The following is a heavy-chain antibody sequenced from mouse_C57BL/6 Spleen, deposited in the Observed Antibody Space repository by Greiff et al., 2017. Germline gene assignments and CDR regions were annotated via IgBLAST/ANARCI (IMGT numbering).Heavy chain of an antibody. J-gene: IGHJ1*03. Sequence: EVTLQESGGGLVKPGGSLKLSCAASGFTFSDYGMHWVRQAPEKGLEWVAYISSGSSTIYYADTVKGRFTISRDNAKNTLFLQMTSLRSEDTAMYYCARDGNYWYFDVWGTGTTVTVSS. D-gene: IGHD2-1*01. CDR1: GFTFSDYG. CDR2: ISSGSSTI. V-gene: IGHV5-17*01. CDR3: ARDGNYWYFDV.